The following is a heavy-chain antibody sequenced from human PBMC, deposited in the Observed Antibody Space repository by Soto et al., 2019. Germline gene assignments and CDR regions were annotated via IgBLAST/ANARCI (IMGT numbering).Heavy chain of an antibody. V-gene: IGHV3-23*01. Sequence: GGSLRLSCAASGFIFSSYAMSWVRPAPGKGLEWVSATRDSGGSTYYADSVKGRFTISRDNPKNTLYLQMNSLRAEDTAVYYCMRGISAPDYWGQGTLVTVSS. D-gene: IGHD3-16*01. CDR3: MRGISAPDY. CDR1: GFIFSSYA. J-gene: IGHJ4*02. CDR2: TRDSGGST.